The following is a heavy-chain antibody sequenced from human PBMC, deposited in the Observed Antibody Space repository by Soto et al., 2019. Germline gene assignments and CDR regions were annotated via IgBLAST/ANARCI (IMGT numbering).Heavy chain of an antibody. CDR3: ARRLLIVGAPETWFDP. CDR2: IIPIFGTA. V-gene: IGHV1-69*01. CDR1: GGTFSSYA. J-gene: IGHJ5*02. D-gene: IGHD1-26*01. Sequence: VKVSCKASGGTFSSYAISWVRQAPGQGLEWMGGIIPIFGTANYAQKFQGRVTITADESTSTAYMELSSLRSEDTAVYYCARRLLIVGAPETWFDPWGQGTLVTVSS.